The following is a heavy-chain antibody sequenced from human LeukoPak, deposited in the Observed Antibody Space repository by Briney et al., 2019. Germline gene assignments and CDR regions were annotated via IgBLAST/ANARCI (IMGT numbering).Heavy chain of an antibody. J-gene: IGHJ5*02. CDR3: AGGPRIAAARGFDP. Sequence: PSETLSLTCAVYGGSFSGYYWSWIRQPPGKGLEWIGEINHSGSTNYNPSLKSRVTISVDTSKNQFSLKLSSVTAADTAVYYCAGGPRIAAARGFDPWGQGTLVTVSS. D-gene: IGHD6-13*01. V-gene: IGHV4-34*01. CDR1: GGSFSGYY. CDR2: INHSGST.